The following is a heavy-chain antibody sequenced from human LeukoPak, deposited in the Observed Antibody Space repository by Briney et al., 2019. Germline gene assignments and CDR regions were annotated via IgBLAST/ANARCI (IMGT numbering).Heavy chain of an antibody. V-gene: IGHV4-39*01. D-gene: IGHD3-10*01. CDR1: GGSIRTSSYS. Sequence: SETLSLTCSVSGGSIRTSSYSWGWIRQPPGKGLEWIGSIYYSGSTYYNPSLKSRVTISVDTSKNQFSLKLSSVTASDTAVYYCARVSGAQLSVTMVRGVIDYWGQGTLVTVSS. J-gene: IGHJ4*02. CDR2: IYYSGST. CDR3: ARVSGAQLSVTMVRGVIDY.